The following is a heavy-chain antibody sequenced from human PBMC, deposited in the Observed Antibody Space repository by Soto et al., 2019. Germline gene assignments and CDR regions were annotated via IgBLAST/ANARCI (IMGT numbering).Heavy chain of an antibody. CDR3: ARDYQYSTDLQRFDS. Sequence: QVQLVQSGVEVKKPGASVKVSCKASGYTFTNYAISWVRQAPGRGLEWMGWVNTYNGNPNYAQIFQGRVTMTTDTSTGTDYMELRSLKSDDSAVYYCARDYQYSTDLQRFDSWGQGTLVTVSS. CDR2: VNTYNGNP. CDR1: GYTFTNYA. V-gene: IGHV1-18*01. D-gene: IGHD6-6*01. J-gene: IGHJ4*02.